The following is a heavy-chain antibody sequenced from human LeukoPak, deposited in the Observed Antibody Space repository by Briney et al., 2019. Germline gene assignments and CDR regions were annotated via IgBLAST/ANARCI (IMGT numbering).Heavy chain of an antibody. V-gene: IGHV1-2*02. Sequence: ASVKVSCKASGYTSTGYYMHWVRQAPGQGLEWMGWINPNSGGTSYAQKFQGRVTMTRDTSTSTVYMELSSLRSEDTAVYYCARALPTTVTTAFDYWGQGTLVTVSS. CDR1: GYTSTGYY. J-gene: IGHJ4*02. D-gene: IGHD4-17*01. CDR2: INPNSGGT. CDR3: ARALPTTVTTAFDY.